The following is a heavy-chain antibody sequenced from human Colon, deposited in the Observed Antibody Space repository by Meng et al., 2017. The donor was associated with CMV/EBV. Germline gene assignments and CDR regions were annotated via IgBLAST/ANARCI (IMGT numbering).Heavy chain of an antibody. D-gene: IGHD6-6*01. V-gene: IGHV3-7*01. CDR2: INPGGSVE. CDR1: DFTFRNYA. Sequence: GESLKISCAASDFTFRNYAMTWVRQAPGKGLEWVANINPGGSVEKYVDSVKGRFTISRDNAKNSLYLQMNSLRAEDTAVFYCARTDTSSSGYFDYWGQGALVTVSS. J-gene: IGHJ4*02. CDR3: ARTDTSSSGYFDY.